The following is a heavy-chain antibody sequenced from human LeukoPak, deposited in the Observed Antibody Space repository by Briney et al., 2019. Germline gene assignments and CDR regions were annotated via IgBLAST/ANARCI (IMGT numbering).Heavy chain of an antibody. CDR1: GGSFSGYY. D-gene: IGHD2-2*01. CDR2: INHSGST. Sequence: SETLSLTCAVYGGSFSGYYWSWIRQPPGKGLEWIGEINHSGSTNYNPSLKSRVTISVDKSKNQFSLKLSSVTAADTAVYYCARVKYGAFDIWGQGTMVTVSS. CDR3: ARVKYGAFDI. J-gene: IGHJ3*02. V-gene: IGHV4-34*01.